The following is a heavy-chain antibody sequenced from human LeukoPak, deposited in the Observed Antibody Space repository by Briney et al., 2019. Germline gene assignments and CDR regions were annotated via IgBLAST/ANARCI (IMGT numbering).Heavy chain of an antibody. D-gene: IGHD5-18*01. J-gene: IGHJ4*02. Sequence: GGSLRLSCAASGFTFSSYWMNWVRQAPGKGLEWVSSISDSSNYIYYVDSVKGRFTISRDNAKNSLFLQMNSLRADDAAVYYCAREPTSMGSDYWGQGTLVTVSS. V-gene: IGHV3-21*01. CDR1: GFTFSSYW. CDR2: ISDSSNYI. CDR3: AREPTSMGSDY.